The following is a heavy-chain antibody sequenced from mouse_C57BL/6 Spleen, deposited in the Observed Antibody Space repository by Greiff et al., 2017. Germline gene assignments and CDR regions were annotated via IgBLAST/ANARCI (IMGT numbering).Heavy chain of an antibody. J-gene: IGHJ1*03. CDR3: ARYGSNYQYFDV. CDR1: GYTFTSYW. V-gene: IGHV1-55*01. D-gene: IGHD2-5*01. Sequence: QVQLQQPGAELVKPGASVKMSCKASGYTFTSYWITWVKQRPGQGLEWIGDIYPGSGSTNYNEKFKSKATLTVDTSSSTAYMQLSSLTSEDYAVYYCARYGSNYQYFDVWGTGTTVTVSS. CDR2: IYPGSGST.